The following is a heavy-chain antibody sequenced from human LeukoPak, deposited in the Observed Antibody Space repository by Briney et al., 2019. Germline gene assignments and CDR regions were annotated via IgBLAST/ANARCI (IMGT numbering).Heavy chain of an antibody. J-gene: IGHJ4*02. CDR3: GREDPTMVLSLDH. D-gene: IGHD3-10*01. Sequence: GGSLRLSCAASGFPFSTYSMTWVRQAPGKGMEWVSAISGRGDRTYYAESVKGRFTISRDNSKNTVSLQMSSLRAEDTAVYYCGREDPTMVLSLDHWGQGTPVIVSS. CDR1: GFPFSTYS. CDR2: ISGRGDRT. V-gene: IGHV3-23*01.